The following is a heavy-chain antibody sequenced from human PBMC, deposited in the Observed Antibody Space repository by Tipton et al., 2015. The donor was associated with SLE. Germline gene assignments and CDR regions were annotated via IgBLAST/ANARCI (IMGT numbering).Heavy chain of an antibody. CDR1: GGSISTYY. V-gene: IGHV4-59*08. CDR3: ARQRLRLLSPLDA. CDR2: VCNSVST. Sequence: GLVKPSETLSLTCTVSGGSISTYYWSWIRQSPGKGLEWIACVCNSVSTNYDPSLKSRGTISVDTSKNHFSLELTSVTAADTAVYYCARQRLRLLSPLDAWGQGTTVTVS. D-gene: IGHD3-10*01. J-gene: IGHJ6*02.